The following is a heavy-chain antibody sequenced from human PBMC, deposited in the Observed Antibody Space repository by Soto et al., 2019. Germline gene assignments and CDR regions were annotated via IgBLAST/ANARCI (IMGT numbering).Heavy chain of an antibody. J-gene: IGHJ4*02. CDR2: MNPNSGNT. CDR3: AGGNFRY. CDR1: GYNFNTFH. Sequence: ASMKLSCTSSGYNFNTFHIDWVRQATGHGLEWMGWMNPNSGNTGYAQELRGRVTMTRNTSNTTAYMELTSLTSDDTGVYYCAGGNFRYWGQGTLVTVSS. V-gene: IGHV1-8*02.